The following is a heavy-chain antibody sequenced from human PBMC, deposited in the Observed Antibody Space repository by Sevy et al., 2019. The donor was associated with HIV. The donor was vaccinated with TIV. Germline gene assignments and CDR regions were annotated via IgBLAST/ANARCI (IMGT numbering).Heavy chain of an antibody. Sequence: ASVKVSCMASGYTFTSYGISWVRQAPGQGLEWMGWISAYNGNTNYAQKLQGRVTMTTDTSTSTAYMELRSLRSDDTAVYYCARAMIARDWFDPWGQGTLVTVSS. CDR3: ARAMIARDWFDP. CDR1: GYTFTSYG. D-gene: IGHD3-22*01. J-gene: IGHJ5*02. V-gene: IGHV1-18*01. CDR2: ISAYNGNT.